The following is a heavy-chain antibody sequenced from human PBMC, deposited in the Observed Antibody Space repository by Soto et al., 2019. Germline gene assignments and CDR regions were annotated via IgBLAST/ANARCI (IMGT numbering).Heavy chain of an antibody. V-gene: IGHV3-23*01. CDR3: ARNVEMATSTPTICGY. Sequence: HPGGSLRLSCAASGFTFSSYAMSWVRQAPGKGLEWVSAISGSGGSTYYADSVKGRFTISRDNSKNTLYLQMNSLRAEDTAVYYCARNVEMATSTPTICGYWGQGTLVTVSS. CDR2: ISGSGGST. J-gene: IGHJ4*02. D-gene: IGHD5-12*01. CDR1: GFTFSSYA.